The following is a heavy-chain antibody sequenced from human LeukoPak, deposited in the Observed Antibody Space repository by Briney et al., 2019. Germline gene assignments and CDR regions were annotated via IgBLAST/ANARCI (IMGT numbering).Heavy chain of an antibody. V-gene: IGHV4-38-2*01. J-gene: IGHJ4*02. D-gene: IGHD3-16*01. CDR2: IYHSGST. Sequence: SETLSLTCAVSGYSISSGYYWGWIRQPPGKGLEWIGSIYHSGSTYYNPSLKSRVTISVDTSKNQFSLKLSSVTAADTAVYYCARFRRVGAGDYWGQGTLVTVSS. CDR3: ARFRRVGAGDY. CDR1: GYSISSGYY.